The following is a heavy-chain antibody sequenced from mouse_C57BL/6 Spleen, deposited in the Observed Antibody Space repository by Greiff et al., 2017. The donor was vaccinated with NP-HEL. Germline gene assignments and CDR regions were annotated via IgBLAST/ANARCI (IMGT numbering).Heavy chain of an antibody. CDR2: ISSGSSTI. J-gene: IGHJ4*01. CDR1: GFTFSDYG. D-gene: IGHD1-1*01. V-gene: IGHV5-17*01. CDR3: ARQGTTVVGAMDY. Sequence: DVMLVESGGGLVKPGGSLKLSCAASGFTFSDYGMHWVRQAPEKGLEWVAYISSGSSTIYYADTVKGRFTISRDNAKNTLFLQMTSLRSEDTAMYYCARQGTTVVGAMDYWGQGTSVTVSS.